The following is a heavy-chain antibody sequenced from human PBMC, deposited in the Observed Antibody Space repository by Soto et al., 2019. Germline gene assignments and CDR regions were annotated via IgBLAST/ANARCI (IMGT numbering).Heavy chain of an antibody. CDR3: TRAVEYPYFFDY. Sequence: PGGSLRLSCAASGFTVGSSYMSWVRQAPGKGLEWVSFIYSGGNTYYADSVKGRFSISRDNSKNTLYLQMNSLRAEDTAVYYCTRAVEYPYFFDYWGQGAQVTV. CDR1: GFTVGSSY. D-gene: IGHD2-2*01. J-gene: IGHJ4*02. CDR2: IYSGGNT. V-gene: IGHV3-66*01.